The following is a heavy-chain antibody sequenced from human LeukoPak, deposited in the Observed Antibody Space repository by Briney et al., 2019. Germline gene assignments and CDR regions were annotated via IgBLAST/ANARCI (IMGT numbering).Heavy chain of an antibody. CDR2: IRYDGSNK. Sequence: GGSLRLSCAASGVTFSNYGIHWVRQAPGKGLEWVAFIRYDGSNKYYADSVKGRFTISRDNSKNTLYLQMNSLRAEDTAVYYCAIVWRIATLWGQGTLVTVSS. V-gene: IGHV3-30*02. D-gene: IGHD6-6*01. J-gene: IGHJ4*02. CDR3: AIVWRIATL. CDR1: GVTFSNYG.